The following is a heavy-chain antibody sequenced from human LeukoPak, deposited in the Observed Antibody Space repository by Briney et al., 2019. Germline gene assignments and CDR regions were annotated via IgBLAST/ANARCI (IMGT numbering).Heavy chain of an antibody. CDR2: ISGSGGST. Sequence: GGSLRLSCAASGFTFSSYAMSWVRQAPGKGLEWVSAISGSGGSTYHADSVKGRFTISRDNSKNTLYLQMNSLRAEDTAVYYCARPPRGYSATFDFWGQGTVVTVSS. D-gene: IGHD1-26*01. V-gene: IGHV3-23*01. J-gene: IGHJ3*01. CDR3: ARPPRGYSATFDF. CDR1: GFTFSSYA.